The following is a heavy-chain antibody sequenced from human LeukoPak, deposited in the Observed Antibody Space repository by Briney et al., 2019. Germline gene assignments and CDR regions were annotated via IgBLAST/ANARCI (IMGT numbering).Heavy chain of an antibody. CDR3: AKGSGRGWYFDL. CDR2: TSNDGSKE. D-gene: IGHD3-10*01. V-gene: IGHV3-30*18. CDR1: GFTFRSYG. J-gene: IGHJ2*01. Sequence: PGGSLRLSCAPSGFTFRSYGTHCVRDAPDKGREWVAHTSNDGSKEYYADSVTRRFTISRDNSNNTLYLQMNSLRAEDTSVYYCAKGSGRGWYFDLWGRGTLVTVSS.